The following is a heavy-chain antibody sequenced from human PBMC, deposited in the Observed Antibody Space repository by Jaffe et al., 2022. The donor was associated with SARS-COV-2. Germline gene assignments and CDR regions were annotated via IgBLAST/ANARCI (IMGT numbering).Heavy chain of an antibody. CDR3: AKISSRLRRGGNNWFDP. V-gene: IGHV5-51*01. J-gene: IGHJ5*02. CDR1: GFDFTDNW. CDR2: IYPADSDT. Sequence: EVQLVQSGAEVKKPGESLRISCKGSGFDFTDNWIVWVRQMPGKGLEWMGIIYPADSDTRYSPSFQGQVTISADKSISTAYLQWSSLKAPDTAMYYCAKISSRLRRGGNNWFDPWGQGTLVTVSS.